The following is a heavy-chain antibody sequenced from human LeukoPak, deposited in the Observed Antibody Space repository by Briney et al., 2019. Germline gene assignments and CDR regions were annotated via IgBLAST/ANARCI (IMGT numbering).Heavy chain of an antibody. J-gene: IGHJ4*02. CDR3: ARVNYYDSSGYYYQIDY. CDR2: ISGSGGST. D-gene: IGHD3-22*01. Sequence: GGSLRLSCAASGFTFSSYAMSWVRQAPGKGLEWVSAISGSGGSTYSADSVKGRFTISRDNSKNTLYLQMNSLRAEDTAVYYCARVNYYDSSGYYYQIDYWGQGTLVTVSS. V-gene: IGHV3-23*01. CDR1: GFTFSSYA.